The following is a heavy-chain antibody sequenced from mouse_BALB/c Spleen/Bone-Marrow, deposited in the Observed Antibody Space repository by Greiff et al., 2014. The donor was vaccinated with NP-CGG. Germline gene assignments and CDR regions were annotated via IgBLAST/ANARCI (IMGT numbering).Heavy chain of an antibody. V-gene: IGHV1-14*01. CDR1: GYTFTSYV. J-gene: IGHJ4*01. CDR2: INPYNDGT. CDR3: ARGITTVVPYAMDY. Sequence: VQLKQSGPELVKPGASVMMSCKASGYTFTSYVMHWVKQKPGQGLEWIGYINPYNDGTKYNEKFKGKATLTSDKSSSTAYMELSSLTSEDSAVYYCARGITTVVPYAMDYWGQGTSVTVSS. D-gene: IGHD1-1*01.